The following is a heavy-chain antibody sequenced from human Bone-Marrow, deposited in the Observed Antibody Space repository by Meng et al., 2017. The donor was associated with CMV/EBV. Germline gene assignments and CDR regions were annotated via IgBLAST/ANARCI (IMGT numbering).Heavy chain of an antibody. CDR2: INHRGSS. Sequence: SGPLSLTCAVYGGSFSDYCWSWIRQSPGKGLEWIGEINHRGSSNYNPTLKSRVTMSVDTSKNQFSLKLMSVTAADTAVYYCVRGGIATRPNYWGQGTLVTVSS. D-gene: IGHD6-6*01. CDR3: VRGGIATRPNY. V-gene: IGHV4-34*01. CDR1: GGSFSDYC. J-gene: IGHJ4*01.